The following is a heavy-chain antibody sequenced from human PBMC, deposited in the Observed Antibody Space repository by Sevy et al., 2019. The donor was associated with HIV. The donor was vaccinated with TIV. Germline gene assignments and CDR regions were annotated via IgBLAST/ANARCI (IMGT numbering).Heavy chain of an antibody. J-gene: IGHJ4*02. V-gene: IGHV3-30-3*01. Sequence: GGSLRLSCAASGFTFSSYAMHWVRQAPGKGLEWVAVISYDGSNKYYADSVKGRFTISRDNSKNTLYLQMNSLRAEDTAVYYCARAVCIVGAVFDYWGQGTLVTVSS. D-gene: IGHD1-26*01. CDR2: ISYDGSNK. CDR1: GFTFSSYA. CDR3: ARAVCIVGAVFDY.